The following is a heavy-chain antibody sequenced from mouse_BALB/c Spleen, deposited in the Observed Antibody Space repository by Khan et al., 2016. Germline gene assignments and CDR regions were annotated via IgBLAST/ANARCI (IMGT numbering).Heavy chain of an antibody. Sequence: QVQLKQSGPGLVAPSQSLSITCTVSGFSIIAYGVNWVRQPPGTGLEWLGMIWGDGSTDYNSALKSRLNITKDNSKSQVFLKMNSLQTDDTARYYCARDGWGYYAMDYWGQGTSVTVSS. V-gene: IGHV2-6-7*01. CDR3: ARDGWGYYAMDY. CDR2: IWGDGST. J-gene: IGHJ4*01. D-gene: IGHD2-2*01. CDR1: GFSIIAYG.